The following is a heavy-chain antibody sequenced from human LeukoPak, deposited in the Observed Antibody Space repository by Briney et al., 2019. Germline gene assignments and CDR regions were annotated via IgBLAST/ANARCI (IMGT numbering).Heavy chain of an antibody. CDR1: GFTFSAYA. CDR2: IFNSGTST. V-gene: IGHV3-23*01. J-gene: IGHJ4*02. CDR3: AKDMYGDFGGVDY. D-gene: IGHD4-17*01. Sequence: GGSLRLSCAASGFTFSAYAMTWVRQAPGKGLGWVSVIFNSGTSTYYADSVKGRFTISRDNSKNTLHLQMSSLRAEDTAVYYCAKDMYGDFGGVDYWGQGTLVTVSS.